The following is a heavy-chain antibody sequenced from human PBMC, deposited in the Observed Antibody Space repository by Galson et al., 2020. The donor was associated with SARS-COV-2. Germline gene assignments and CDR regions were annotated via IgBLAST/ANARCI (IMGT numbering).Heavy chain of an antibody. J-gene: IGHJ4*02. CDR2: IRGNGGTI. CDR1: GFTFRDFE. V-gene: IGHV3-48*03. Sequence: GESLKISCAASGFTFRDFEMKWVRQAPGKGLEWISYIRGNGGTIYYADSVKGRFTISRDNAKNSLSLQMNSLRAEDTAVYYCARGGTTRFDYWGQGTLVTVS. D-gene: IGHD4-4*01. CDR3: ARGGTTRFDY.